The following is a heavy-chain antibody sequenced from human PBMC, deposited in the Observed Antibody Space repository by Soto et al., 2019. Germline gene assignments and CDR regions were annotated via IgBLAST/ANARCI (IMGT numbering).Heavy chain of an antibody. D-gene: IGHD3-10*01. CDR3: ARDAGSFDY. J-gene: IGHJ4*02. V-gene: IGHV1-3*01. Sequence: ASVKVSCKVSGYTLTELSMHWVRQAPGNWNTKYSQKFQGRVTITRDTSASTAYMELSSLRSEDTAVYYCARDAGSFDYWGQGTLVTSPQ. CDR1: GYTLTELS. CDR2: GNWNT.